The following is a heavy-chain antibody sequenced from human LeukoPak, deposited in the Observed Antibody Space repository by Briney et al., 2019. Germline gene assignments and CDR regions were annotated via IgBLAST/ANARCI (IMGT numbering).Heavy chain of an antibody. Sequence: ASVKVSCKASGYTFTSYGISWVRQAPGQGLEWMGWISAYNGNTNYAQKLQGRVTMTTDTSTSTAYMELRSLRSDDTAVYYCARVPRDQQLVPSRVDYWGQGTLVTVSS. CDR3: ARVPRDQQLVPSRVDY. CDR2: ISAYNGNT. V-gene: IGHV1-18*01. CDR1: GYTFTSYG. J-gene: IGHJ4*02. D-gene: IGHD6-13*01.